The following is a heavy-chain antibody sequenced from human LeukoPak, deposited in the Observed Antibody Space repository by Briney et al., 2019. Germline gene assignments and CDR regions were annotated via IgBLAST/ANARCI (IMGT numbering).Heavy chain of an antibody. D-gene: IGHD4/OR15-4a*01. CDR2: INHSGST. V-gene: IGHV4-34*01. J-gene: IGHJ3*02. Sequence: PSETLSLTCAVYGGSLSGYYWSWIRQPPGKGLEWIGEINHSGSTNYNPSLKSRVTISVDTSKNQFSLKLSSVTAADTAVYYCARGLMGADAFDIWGQGTMVTVSS. CDR3: ARGLMGADAFDI. CDR1: GGSLSGYY.